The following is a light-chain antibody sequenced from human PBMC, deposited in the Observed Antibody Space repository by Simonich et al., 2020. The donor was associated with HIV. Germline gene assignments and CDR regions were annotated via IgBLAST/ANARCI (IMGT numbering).Light chain of an antibody. Sequence: SSELTQPPPVSVSPGQTARITCSGDTLPKQYAYWYQQKPGQAPVLVVYDDSDPSSGIPERFSGSNSGNTATLTISRVEAGDEADYYCQVWDSSSDHVVFGGGTKLTVL. CDR1: TLPKQY. J-gene: IGLJ2*01. CDR2: DDS. CDR3: QVWDSSSDHVV. V-gene: IGLV3-21*02.